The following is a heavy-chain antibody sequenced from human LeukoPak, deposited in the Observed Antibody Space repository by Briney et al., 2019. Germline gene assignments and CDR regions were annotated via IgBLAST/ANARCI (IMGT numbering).Heavy chain of an antibody. CDR1: GFTFSSYA. CDR3: ARDDNQWLIWRGNDAFDI. D-gene: IGHD6-19*01. V-gene: IGHV3-30*04. Sequence: PGGSLRLSCAASGFTFSSYAMHWVRQAPGKGLEWVVVISYDGSNKYYADSVKGRFTISRDNSKNTLYLQMNSLRAEDTAVYYCARDDNQWLIWRGNDAFDIWGQGTMVTVSS. CDR2: ISYDGSNK. J-gene: IGHJ3*02.